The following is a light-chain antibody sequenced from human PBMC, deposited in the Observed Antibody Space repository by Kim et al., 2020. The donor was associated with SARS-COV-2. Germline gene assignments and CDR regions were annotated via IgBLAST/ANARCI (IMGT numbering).Light chain of an antibody. CDR2: DAS. V-gene: IGKV3-11*01. CDR3: QHRRDWPLT. CDR1: QIVDTY. J-gene: IGKJ4*01. Sequence: LSPGESATLSCRASQIVDTYLCWYQQRPGQAPSLLIYDASNRATGIPARFSGSGSGTDFTLTISSLEPEDFAVYYCQHRRDWPLTFGGGTKVDIK.